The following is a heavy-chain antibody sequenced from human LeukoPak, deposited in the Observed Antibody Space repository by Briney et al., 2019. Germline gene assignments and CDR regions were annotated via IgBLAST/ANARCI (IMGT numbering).Heavy chain of an antibody. J-gene: IGHJ4*02. CDR1: GFTFSSYG. Sequence: GGSLRLSCAASGFTFSSYGMHWVRQAPGKGLEWVAFIRYDGSNKYYADSVKGRFTISRDNSKNTLYLQMNSLRVEDTAVYYCAKDSHRYCSSTSCSGFDYWGQGTLVTVSS. V-gene: IGHV3-30*02. CDR3: AKDSHRYCSSTSCSGFDY. CDR2: IRYDGSNK. D-gene: IGHD2-2*01.